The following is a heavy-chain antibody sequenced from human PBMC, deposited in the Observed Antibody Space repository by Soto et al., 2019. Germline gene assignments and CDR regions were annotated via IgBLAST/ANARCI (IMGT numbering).Heavy chain of an antibody. Sequence: PSETLSLTCTVSGGSISSSSYYWGWIRQPPGKGLGWIRRIYYSGSHYNNPSPKRRVTIYEKTSKNQFSLKLSGVSAADAAVYCCASHIVVVTSHYYYGMDVWGQGTTVPVSS. CDR1: GGSISSSSYY. D-gene: IGHD2-21*02. CDR2: IYYSGSH. J-gene: IGHJ6*02. V-gene: IGHV4-39*01. CDR3: ASHIVVVTSHYYYGMDV.